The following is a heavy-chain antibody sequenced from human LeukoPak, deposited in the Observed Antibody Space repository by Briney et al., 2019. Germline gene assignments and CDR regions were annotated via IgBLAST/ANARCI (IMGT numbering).Heavy chain of an antibody. CDR2: ISAYNGNT. CDR3: ARVGYYDSSGYNDY. J-gene: IGHJ4*02. Sequence: VASVKVSCKASGYTFTSYAMNWVRQAPGQGLEWMGWISAYNGNTNYAQKLQGRVTMTADTSTSTAYMELRSLRSDDTAVYYCARVGYYDSSGYNDYWGQGTLVTVSS. V-gene: IGHV1-18*01. CDR1: GYTFTSYA. D-gene: IGHD3-22*01.